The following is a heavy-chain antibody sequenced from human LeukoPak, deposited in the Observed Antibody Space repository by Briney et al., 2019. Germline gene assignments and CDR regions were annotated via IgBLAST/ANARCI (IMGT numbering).Heavy chain of an antibody. V-gene: IGHV3-23*01. CDR3: AKGRGPLLWEYYFDY. CDR1: GFTFSSYA. Sequence: GGSLRLSCAASGFTFSSYAMSWVRQAPGKGLEWVSAISGSGGSTYYADSVKGRFTISRDNSKNTLYLQMNSLRAEDTAVCYCAKGRGPLLWEYYFDYWGQGTLVTVSS. J-gene: IGHJ4*02. CDR2: ISGSGGST. D-gene: IGHD3-10*01.